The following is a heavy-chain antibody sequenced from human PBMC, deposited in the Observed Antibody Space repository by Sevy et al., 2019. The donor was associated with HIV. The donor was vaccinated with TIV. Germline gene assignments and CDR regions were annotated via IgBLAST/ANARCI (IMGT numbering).Heavy chain of an antibody. CDR2: IWYDGSNK. Sequence: GGSLRLSCAAFGFAYSGYGMHWVRQAPGKGLEWVAVIWYDGSNKEYADSVKGGFTISRDNSKTTRYLQMNSLRAEDTAVYYCARESIAVAGIGYYFDSWGQGTLVTVSS. CDR1: GFAYSGYG. CDR3: ARESIAVAGIGYYFDS. J-gene: IGHJ4*02. D-gene: IGHD6-19*01. V-gene: IGHV3-33*01.